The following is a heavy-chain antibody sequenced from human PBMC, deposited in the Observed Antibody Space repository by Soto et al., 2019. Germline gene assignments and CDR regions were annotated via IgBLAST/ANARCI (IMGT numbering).Heavy chain of an antibody. CDR1: GFTFSSYA. CDR2: ISGSGGST. V-gene: IGHV3-23*01. CDR3: AKVPGGYGNFDY. J-gene: IGHJ4*02. D-gene: IGHD5-12*01. Sequence: EVQLLESGGGLVQPGGSLRLSCAASGFTFSSYAMSWVRQAPGKGLEWVSAISGSGGSTYYADSVKGRFTISRDNSKNTLYLQMNSLRAEDTAVYYRAKVPGGYGNFDYWGQGTLVTVSS.